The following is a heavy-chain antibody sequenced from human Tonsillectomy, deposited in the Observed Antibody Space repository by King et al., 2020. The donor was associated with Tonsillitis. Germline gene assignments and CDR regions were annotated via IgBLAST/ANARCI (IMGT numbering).Heavy chain of an antibody. CDR1: GFTFSTFG. Sequence: VQLVESGGGVVQPGGSLRLSCAASGFTFSTFGMHWVRQAPSKGLEWVAFIQKDGIDKYYTDSVKGRFTISRDNSENTLYLQVNSLRTDDTAVYYCGRNTNGIDSWGQGTLVTVSS. J-gene: IGHJ4*02. CDR2: IQKDGIDK. CDR3: GRNTNGIDS. V-gene: IGHV3-30*19.